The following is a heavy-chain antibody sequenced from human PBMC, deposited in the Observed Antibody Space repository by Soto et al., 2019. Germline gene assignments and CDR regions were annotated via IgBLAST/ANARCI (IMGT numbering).Heavy chain of an antibody. Sequence: PGGSLRLSCAASGFTFSSYWMSWVRQAPGKGLEWVANIKQDGSEKYYVDSVKGRFTISRDNAKNSLYLQMNSLRAEDTAVYYCARDPVRGSYYASDWFDPWGQGTLVT. CDR1: GFTFSSYW. J-gene: IGHJ5*02. CDR3: ARDPVRGSYYASDWFDP. CDR2: IKQDGSEK. D-gene: IGHD1-26*01. V-gene: IGHV3-7*01.